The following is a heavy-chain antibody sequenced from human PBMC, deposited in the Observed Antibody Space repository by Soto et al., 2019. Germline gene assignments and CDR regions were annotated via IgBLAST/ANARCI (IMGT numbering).Heavy chain of an antibody. Sequence: GGSLRLSCAASGLTFSNAWMSWVRKAPGKGLEWVGRIKSKTDGATTDYAAPVKGRFTISRDDSKNTLYLQMNSLKTEDTAVYYCSTALPGPTMYYFDYWGQGTLVTVSS. V-gene: IGHV3-15*01. CDR1: GLTFSNAW. CDR3: STALPGPTMYYFDY. CDR2: IKSKTDGATT. D-gene: IGHD1-7*01. J-gene: IGHJ4*02.